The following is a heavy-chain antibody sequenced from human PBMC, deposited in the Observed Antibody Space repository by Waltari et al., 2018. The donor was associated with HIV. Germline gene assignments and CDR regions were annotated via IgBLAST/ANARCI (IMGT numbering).Heavy chain of an antibody. J-gene: IGHJ6*02. CDR1: GASIPRGSYY. CDR2: ISSSGNT. V-gene: IGHV4-61*02. D-gene: IGHD6-25*01. CDR3: ARALLAARSGGMDV. Sequence: QVQLQESGPGLVKPSQTLFPICIVSGASIPRGSYYWTWVRQPAGKGLEWIGRISSSGNTNYNPSLKSRVTMSMDTSKNQFSLEVTSVTAADTAIYFCARALLAARSGGMDVWGHGTTVTVSS.